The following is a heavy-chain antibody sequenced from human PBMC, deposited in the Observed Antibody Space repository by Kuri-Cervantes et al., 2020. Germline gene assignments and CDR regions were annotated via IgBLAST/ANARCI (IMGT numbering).Heavy chain of an antibody. J-gene: IGHJ4*02. CDR2: INAGNGNT. Sequence: ASVKVSCKASGYTFTSYAMHWVRQAPGQRLEWMGWINAGNGNTKYSQKFQGRVTMTTDTSTSTAYMELRSLRSDDTAVYYCARVGVGYHGGDYWGQGTLVTVSS. CDR1: GYTFTSYA. D-gene: IGHD6-25*01. CDR3: ARVGVGYHGGDY. V-gene: IGHV1-3*01.